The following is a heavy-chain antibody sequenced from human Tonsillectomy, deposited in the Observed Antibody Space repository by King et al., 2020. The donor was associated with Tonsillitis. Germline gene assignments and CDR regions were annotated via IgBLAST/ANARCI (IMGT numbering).Heavy chain of an antibody. CDR3: ARAQYSSGWYDY. D-gene: IGHD6-19*01. CDR1: GGSFSDYY. V-gene: IGHV4-34*01. Sequence: VQLQQWGAGLLKPSETLSLTCAVYGGSFSDYYLSWIRQPPGKGLEWIGEINHSGTINYNPSLKSRVTISVDTSKNQFPLILSSVTAADTAVYYCARAQYSSGWYDYWGQGTLFTVSS. J-gene: IGHJ4*02. CDR2: INHSGTI.